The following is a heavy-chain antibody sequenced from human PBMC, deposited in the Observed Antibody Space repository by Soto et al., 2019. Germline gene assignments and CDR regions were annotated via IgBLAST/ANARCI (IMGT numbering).Heavy chain of an antibody. Sequence: GGSLRLSCAASGFTFSRYGMHWVRQAPGKGLEWVAVISYGGSDKYHADSVKGRFTISRDNSKNTLYLQMNSLRAEDTAVYYCAKDGDVAAAGYYFDYWGQGTLVTVYS. J-gene: IGHJ4*02. CDR2: ISYGGSDK. V-gene: IGHV3-30*18. CDR3: AKDGDVAAAGYYFDY. D-gene: IGHD6-13*01. CDR1: GFTFSRYG.